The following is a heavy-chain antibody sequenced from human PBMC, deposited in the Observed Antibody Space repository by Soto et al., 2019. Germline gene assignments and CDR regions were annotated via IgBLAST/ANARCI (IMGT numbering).Heavy chain of an antibody. D-gene: IGHD6-19*01. J-gene: IGHJ4*02. CDR2: IYYSGST. CDR3: ASYSSGWYDVSY. Sequence: QVQLQESGPGLVKPSETLSLTCTVSGGSVSSGSYYWSWIRQPPGKGLEWIGYIYYSGSTNYNPSLKSRVTVSVDTSKNLSSLKLNSVTAADTAVYYCASYSSGWYDVSYWGQGTLVTVSS. CDR1: GGSVSSGSYY. V-gene: IGHV4-61*01.